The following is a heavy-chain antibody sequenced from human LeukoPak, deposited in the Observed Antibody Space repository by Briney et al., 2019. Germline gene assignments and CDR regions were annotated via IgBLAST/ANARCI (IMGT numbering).Heavy chain of an antibody. D-gene: IGHD3-16*01. CDR2: IRSDGSNK. V-gene: IGHV3-30*02. CDR3: AKGGEIGLYYFNY. Sequence: PGGSLRLSCAASGFTFSSCAMHWVRQAPGKGLEWVAYIRSDGSNKYYADSVKGRFTISRDTSKNTLYLQMNSLRAEDTAVYYCAKGGEIGLYYFNYWAQRTLVTVSS. J-gene: IGHJ4*02. CDR1: GFTFSSCA.